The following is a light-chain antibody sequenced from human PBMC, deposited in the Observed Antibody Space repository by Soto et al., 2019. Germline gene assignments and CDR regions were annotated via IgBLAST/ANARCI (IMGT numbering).Light chain of an antibody. CDR2: DAS. CDR3: QQFNNPIT. J-gene: IGKJ5*01. CDR1: QGISSA. Sequence: ALQLTQSPSSLSASVGDRVTITCRASQGISSALAWYQQKPGKAPKLLIYDASSLESGVPSRFNGSGSGTDFTLTISSLQPEDFATYYCQQFNNPITFGQGTRLEIK. V-gene: IGKV1D-13*01.